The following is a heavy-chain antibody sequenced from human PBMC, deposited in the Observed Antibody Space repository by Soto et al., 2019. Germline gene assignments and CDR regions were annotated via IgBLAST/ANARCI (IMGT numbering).Heavy chain of an antibody. V-gene: IGHV4-34*01. Sequence: QVQLQQWGAGLLKPSETLSLTCAVYGGSFSGYYWSWIRQPPGKGLEWIGEINHSGSTNYNPSLKSRVTISVDTSKNQFSLKLSSVTAADTAVYYCARKGPRFIVVVVAAQRDWFDPWGQGTLVTVSS. CDR1: GGSFSGYY. CDR3: ARKGPRFIVVVVAAQRDWFDP. CDR2: INHSGST. D-gene: IGHD2-15*01. J-gene: IGHJ5*02.